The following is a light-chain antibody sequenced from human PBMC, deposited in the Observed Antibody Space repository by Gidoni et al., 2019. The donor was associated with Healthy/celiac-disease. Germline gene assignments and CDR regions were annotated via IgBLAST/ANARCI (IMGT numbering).Light chain of an antibody. V-gene: IGKV2-28*01. CDR3: MQALQTPLT. J-gene: IGKJ4*01. CDR1: QSLLHSNGYTY. CDR2: LGS. Sequence: DIVMPQSPLSLPVTPGEPASISCRSSQSLLHSNGYTYFDWYLQKPGQSPQLLIYLGSNRASGVPDRFSGSGSGTDFTLKISRVEAEDVGVYYCMQALQTPLTFGGGTKVEIK.